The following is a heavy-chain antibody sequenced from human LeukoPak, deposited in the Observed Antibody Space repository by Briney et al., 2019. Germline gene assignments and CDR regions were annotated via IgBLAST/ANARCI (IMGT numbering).Heavy chain of an antibody. D-gene: IGHD4-17*01. CDR3: ARHDYGDLFHWYFDL. CDR1: GYSISSGYY. V-gene: IGHV4-38-2*01. Sequence: SETLSLTCAVSGYSISSGYYWGWIRQPPGKGVEWIGSIYHSGSTYYNPSLKSRLTISVDTSKNQFSLKLSSVTAADTAVYYCARHDYGDLFHWYFDLWGRGTLVTVSS. J-gene: IGHJ2*01. CDR2: IYHSGST.